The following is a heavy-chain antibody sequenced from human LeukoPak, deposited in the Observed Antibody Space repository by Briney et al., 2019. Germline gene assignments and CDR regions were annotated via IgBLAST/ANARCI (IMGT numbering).Heavy chain of an antibody. CDR1: GGSFSGYY. CDR3: ARHLGRWAAAGNGYFDY. D-gene: IGHD6-13*01. V-gene: IGHV4-34*01. Sequence: PSETLSLTCAVYGGSFSGYYWSWLRQPPGKGLEWIGEINHSGSTNYNPSLKSRVTISVDTSKNQFSLKLSSETAADTAVYYCARHLGRWAAAGNGYFDYWGQGTLVTVSS. J-gene: IGHJ4*02. CDR2: INHSGST.